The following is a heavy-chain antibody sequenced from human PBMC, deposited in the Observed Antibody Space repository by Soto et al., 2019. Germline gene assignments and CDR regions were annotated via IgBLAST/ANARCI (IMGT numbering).Heavy chain of an antibody. D-gene: IGHD7-27*01. Sequence: EVQLVESGGGLVQPGGSLRLSFAPSGFILSACARNGVPQPPGKGLGGVSYIIIGRSVIDYENFWKGRFTVSRDNARNSLYLQMNSLRAEDTAVYYCARDLSWGSNWYYYMDVWGKGTTVTVSS. CDR3: ARDLSWGSNWYYYMDV. CDR1: GFILSACA. J-gene: IGHJ6*03. CDR2: IIIGRSVI. V-gene: IGHV3-48*01.